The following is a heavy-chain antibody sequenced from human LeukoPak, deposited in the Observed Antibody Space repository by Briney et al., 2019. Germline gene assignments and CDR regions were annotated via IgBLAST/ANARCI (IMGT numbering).Heavy chain of an antibody. D-gene: IGHD6-19*01. CDR3: ATVPSSGWPIDY. Sequence: ASVKVSCKASGYTFTGYYMHWVRQAPGQGLEWMGWINPNSGGTNYAQKFQGRVTMTRDTSISTAYMELSRLRSDDTAVCYCATVPSSGWPIDYWGQGTLVTVSS. V-gene: IGHV1-2*02. CDR1: GYTFTGYY. CDR2: INPNSGGT. J-gene: IGHJ4*02.